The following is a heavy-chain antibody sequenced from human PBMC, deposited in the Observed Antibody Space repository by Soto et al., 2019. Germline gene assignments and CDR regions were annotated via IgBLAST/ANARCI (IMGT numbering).Heavy chain of an antibody. Sequence: SVKVSCKASGFTFTSSAVQWVRQARGQRLEWIGWIVVGSGNTNYAQKFQERVTITRDMSTSTAYMELSSLRSEDTAVYYCARGGSLYWYFDLWGRGTLVTVSS. CDR2: IVVGSGNT. D-gene: IGHD1-26*01. J-gene: IGHJ2*01. CDR3: ARGGSLYWYFDL. V-gene: IGHV1-58*01. CDR1: GFTFTSSA.